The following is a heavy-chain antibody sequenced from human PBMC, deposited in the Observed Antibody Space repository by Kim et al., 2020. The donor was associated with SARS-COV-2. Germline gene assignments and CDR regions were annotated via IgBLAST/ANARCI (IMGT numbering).Heavy chain of an antibody. Sequence: ASVKVSCKASGYTFTSYGISWVRQAPGQGLEWMGWISAYNGNTNYAQKLQGRVTMTTDTSTSTAYMELRSLRSDDTAVYYCATSFQDYDILTGYYILDAFDIWGQGTMVTVSS. CDR2: ISAYNGNT. D-gene: IGHD3-9*01. J-gene: IGHJ3*02. CDR1: GYTFTSYG. V-gene: IGHV1-18*04. CDR3: ATSFQDYDILTGYYILDAFDI.